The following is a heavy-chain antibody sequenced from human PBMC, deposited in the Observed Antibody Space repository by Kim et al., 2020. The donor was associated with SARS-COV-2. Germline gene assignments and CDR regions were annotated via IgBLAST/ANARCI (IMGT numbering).Heavy chain of an antibody. D-gene: IGHD4-17*01. V-gene: IGHV3-23*01. CDR3: AKDPSTTVVTLLAGYYFDY. Sequence: GRFTISRDNSKNTLYLQMNSLRAEDTAVYYCAKDPSTTVVTLLAGYYFDYWGQGTLVTVSS. J-gene: IGHJ4*02.